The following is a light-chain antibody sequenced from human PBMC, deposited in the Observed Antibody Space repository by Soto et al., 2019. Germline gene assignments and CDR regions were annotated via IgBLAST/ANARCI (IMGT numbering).Light chain of an antibody. J-gene: IGKJ1*01. V-gene: IGKV1-6*01. Sequence: AIQVTQSPSSLSASVGDRVTISCRASQGIGNDLGWYQQKPGKAPKLLIYEASTLQTGVVSRFSGSGSGTDFTLTISSLQPEDFATYYCLQDYVYPWTFGQGTKVEVK. CDR1: QGIGND. CDR3: LQDYVYPWT. CDR2: EAS.